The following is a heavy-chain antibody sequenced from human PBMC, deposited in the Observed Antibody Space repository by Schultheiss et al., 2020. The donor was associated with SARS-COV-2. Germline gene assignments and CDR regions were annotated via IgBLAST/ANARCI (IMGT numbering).Heavy chain of an antibody. CDR2: INPDGTEK. Sequence: GGSLRLSCAASGFTFNTHWMSWVRQAPGKGLEWVATINPDGTEKQYVDSVKGRFTVSRDNAKNSLSLQMSSLRAEDTSLYYCVTNNNWNFDSWGQGTLVTVSS. CDR1: GFTFNTHW. CDR3: VTNNNWNFDS. V-gene: IGHV3-7*02. D-gene: IGHD1-20*01. J-gene: IGHJ4*02.